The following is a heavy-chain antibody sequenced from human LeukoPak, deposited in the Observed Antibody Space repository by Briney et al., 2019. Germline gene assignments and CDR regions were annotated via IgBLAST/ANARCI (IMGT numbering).Heavy chain of an antibody. Sequence: GVLRLSCAASGFTFSSYAMSGVRQPPRRGREGVSAISSSGGSTYYADSVKGRSTIYRDKSKNTLYLQMNSLGAEETAVYYCVQDWDWGAFAYWGQGTLVTV. CDR3: VQDWDWGAFAY. V-gene: IGHV3-23*01. D-gene: IGHD3/OR15-3a*01. CDR2: ISSSGGST. J-gene: IGHJ4*02. CDR1: GFTFSSYA.